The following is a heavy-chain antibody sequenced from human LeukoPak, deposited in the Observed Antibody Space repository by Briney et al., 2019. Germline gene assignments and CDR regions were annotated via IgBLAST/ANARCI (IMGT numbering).Heavy chain of an antibody. J-gene: IGHJ4*02. Sequence: SETLSLTCTVSGGSISSSSYYWGWFRQPPGKGLEWIGSIYYSGSTYYNPSLKSRVTISVDTSKNQFSLKLSSVTAADTAVYYCARGSTYSSWYSQMYYFDYGGQGTLVTVSS. CDR2: IYYSGST. CDR1: GGSISSSSYY. V-gene: IGHV4-39*01. CDR3: ARGSTYSSWYSQMYYFDY. D-gene: IGHD6-13*01.